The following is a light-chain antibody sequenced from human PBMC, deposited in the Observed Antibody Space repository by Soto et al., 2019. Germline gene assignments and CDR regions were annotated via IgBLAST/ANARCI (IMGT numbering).Light chain of an antibody. CDR2: DVT. J-gene: IGLJ1*01. V-gene: IGLV2-8*01. Sequence: QSALTQPPSASGSPGQSVAISCTGTSSDIGGYNFVSWYQQHPGKAPKLMIYDVTKRHSGVPDRFSGSKSGNTATLIVSGLQAEDEADYYCSSHGGSNNPYVFGPGTKLTVL. CDR3: SSHGGSNNPYV. CDR1: SSDIGGYNF.